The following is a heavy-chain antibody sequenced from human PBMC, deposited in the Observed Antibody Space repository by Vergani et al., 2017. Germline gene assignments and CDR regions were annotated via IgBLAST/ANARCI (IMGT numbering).Heavy chain of an antibody. Sequence: QVQLQESGPGLVKPSQTLSLTCTVSGGSISSYYWSWIRQHPGKGLEWIGYIYYSGSTYYNPSLKSRVTISVDTSKNQFSLKLSSVTAADTAVYYCARVPPPYGSGSYPYDAFDIWGQGTMVTVSS. CDR3: ARVPPPYGSGSYPYDAFDI. CDR1: GGSISSYY. J-gene: IGHJ3*02. D-gene: IGHD3-10*01. V-gene: IGHV4-31*03. CDR2: IYYSGST.